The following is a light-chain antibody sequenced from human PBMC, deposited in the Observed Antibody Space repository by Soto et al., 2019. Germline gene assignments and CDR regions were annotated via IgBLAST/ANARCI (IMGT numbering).Light chain of an antibody. V-gene: IGKV3-20*01. CDR2: GAS. CDR1: QSIYGNY. Sequence: EIVLTQSPGTLSLSPGDRATLSCRASQSIYGNYLAWYQQKPGQAPRLLIYGASIRLTGIPDRFSGSGSGTDFTLTISRLEPEDFAVYYCQHYVNSPRTFGQGTKVEIK. CDR3: QHYVNSPRT. J-gene: IGKJ1*01.